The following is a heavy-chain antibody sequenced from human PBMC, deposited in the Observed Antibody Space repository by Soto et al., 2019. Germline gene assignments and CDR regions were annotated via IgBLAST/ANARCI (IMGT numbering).Heavy chain of an antibody. D-gene: IGHD3-3*01. J-gene: IGHJ6*02. CDR2: IYYSGST. CDR3: ARGTYYDFWSDELGYVDV. CDR1: GGSISSGDYY. Sequence: SETLSLTCTVSGGSISSGDYYWSWIRQPPGKGLEWIGYIYYSGSTYYNPSLKSRVTISVDTSKNQFSLKLSSVTAADTAVYYCARGTYYDFWSDELGYVDVWGQGTTVTVSS. V-gene: IGHV4-30-4*01.